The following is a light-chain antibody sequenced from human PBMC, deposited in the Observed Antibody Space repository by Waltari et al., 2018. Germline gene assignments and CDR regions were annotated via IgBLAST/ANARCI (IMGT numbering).Light chain of an antibody. J-gene: IGLJ3*02. Sequence: QTVVTQEPSFSVSPGGTVTLTCGLSSGSVSTSYYPSWYQQTPGPPPRRRVYSRTSRSSGVPVRFSGSLLGNKAALTITGAQADDESDYYCVLYMGRGIWVFGGGTKLTVL. CDR2: SRT. CDR3: VLYMGRGIWV. CDR1: SGSVSTSYY. V-gene: IGLV8-61*01.